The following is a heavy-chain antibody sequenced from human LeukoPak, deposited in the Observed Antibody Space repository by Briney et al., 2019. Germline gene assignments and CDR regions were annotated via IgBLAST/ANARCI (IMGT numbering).Heavy chain of an antibody. V-gene: IGHV4-59*08. CDR1: GGSISSDY. CDR2: IYYSGDT. CDR3: ARGNLGSDFDY. Sequence: PSETLSLTCTVSGGSISSDYWSWIRQPPGKGLEWIGYIYYSGDTKYNPSLMSRVTISIDTSKIQLSLKLSSVTAADTAVYYCARGNLGSDFDYWGQGTLVTVSS. J-gene: IGHJ4*02. D-gene: IGHD3-16*01.